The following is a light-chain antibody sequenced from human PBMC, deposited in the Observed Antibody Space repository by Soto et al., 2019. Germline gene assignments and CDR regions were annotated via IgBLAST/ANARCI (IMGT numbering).Light chain of an antibody. V-gene: IGLV2-11*01. J-gene: IGLJ1*01. CDR2: DVS. CDR3: CSFAGSYTSYV. Sequence: QSVLTQPRSVSGSPGQSVTISCTGTSIYVSWYQQDPGKAPKLIIYDVSKRPSGVPDRFSGSKSGNTASLTISGLQAEDEADYFCCSFAGSYTSYVFGTGTKVTVL. CDR1: SIY.